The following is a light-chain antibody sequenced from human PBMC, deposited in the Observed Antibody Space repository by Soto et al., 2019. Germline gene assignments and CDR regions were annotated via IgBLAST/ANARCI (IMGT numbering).Light chain of an antibody. Sequence: QSALTQPASVSGSPGQSITITCTGTSSDVGRYNYVSWYQQHPGKAPKLMIYDVSYRPSGVSNRFSGSKSGNTASLTISGLQAEDEADYYCSSYTSSSTVIFGGGTKVTVL. J-gene: IGLJ2*01. CDR1: SSDVGRYNY. V-gene: IGLV2-14*01. CDR3: SSYTSSSTVI. CDR2: DVS.